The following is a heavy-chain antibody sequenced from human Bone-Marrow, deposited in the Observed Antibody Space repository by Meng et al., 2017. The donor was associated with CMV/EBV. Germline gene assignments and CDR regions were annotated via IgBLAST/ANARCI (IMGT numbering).Heavy chain of an antibody. CDR1: GYTFTGYY. CDR2: INPNSGGT. Sequence: ASVKVSCKASGYTFTGYYMHWVRQAPGQGLEWMGWINPNSGGTNYAQKFQGRVTMTRDTSISTAYMELSRLRSDDTAVYYCARVGYVSSGYMFDYWGQGTLVTVSS. CDR3: ARVGYVSSGYMFDY. V-gene: IGHV1-2*02. J-gene: IGHJ4*02. D-gene: IGHD3-22*01.